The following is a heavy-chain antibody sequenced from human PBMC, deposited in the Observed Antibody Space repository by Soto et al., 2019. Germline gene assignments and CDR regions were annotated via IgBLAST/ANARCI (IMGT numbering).Heavy chain of an antibody. D-gene: IGHD5-12*01. Sequence: ASVKVSCKASGYTFTGYYMHWVRQAPGQGLEWMGWINPNSGGTNYAQKFQGWVTMTRDTSISTAYMELSRLRSDDTAVYYCAKEMATIRYYYYGMDVWGQGTTLTVSS. CDR1: GYTFTGYY. CDR3: AKEMATIRYYYYGMDV. J-gene: IGHJ6*02. V-gene: IGHV1-2*04. CDR2: INPNSGGT.